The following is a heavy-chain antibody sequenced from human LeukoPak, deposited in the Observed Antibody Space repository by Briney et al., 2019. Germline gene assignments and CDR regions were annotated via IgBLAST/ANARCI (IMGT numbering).Heavy chain of an antibody. CDR3: ARVVEGPDFWSSDYKDWYFDL. D-gene: IGHD3-3*01. CDR1: GGSFSGYY. Sequence: PSETLSLTCAVYGGSFSGYYWSWIRQPPGKGLEWIGEINHSGSTNYNPSLKSRVTISVDTSKNQFSLKLSSVTAADTAVYYCARVVEGPDFWSSDYKDWYFDLWGRGTLVTVSS. CDR2: INHSGST. J-gene: IGHJ2*01. V-gene: IGHV4-34*01.